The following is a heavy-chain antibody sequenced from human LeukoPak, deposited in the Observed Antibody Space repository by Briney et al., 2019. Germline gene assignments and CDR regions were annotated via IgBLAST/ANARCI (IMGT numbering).Heavy chain of an antibody. V-gene: IGHV4-34*01. D-gene: IGHD3-10*01. CDR3: ARAFLVSGSPDY. CDR2: INHSGST. CDR1: GGSFSGYY. J-gene: IGHJ4*02. Sequence: SETLSLTCAVYGGSFSGYYWSWIRQPPGKGLEWIGEINHSGSTNYNPSLTSRVNISVDTSKNQFSLKLSSVTAADTAVYYCARAFLVSGSPDYWGQGTLVTVSS.